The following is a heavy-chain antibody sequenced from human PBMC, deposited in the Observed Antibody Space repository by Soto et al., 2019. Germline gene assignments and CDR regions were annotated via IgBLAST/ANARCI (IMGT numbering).Heavy chain of an antibody. Sequence: GGSLRLSCAASEFTFSQHWMSWVRQAPGKGLEWVADIKPDGSDKYYVDSVKGRFTISRDNAKNSLYLQMNSLRDEDTAVYYCARDGFGYDFIDYWGQGTLVTVSS. CDR2: IKPDGSDK. CDR1: EFTFSQHW. V-gene: IGHV3-7*01. D-gene: IGHD3-3*01. J-gene: IGHJ4*02. CDR3: ARDGFGYDFIDY.